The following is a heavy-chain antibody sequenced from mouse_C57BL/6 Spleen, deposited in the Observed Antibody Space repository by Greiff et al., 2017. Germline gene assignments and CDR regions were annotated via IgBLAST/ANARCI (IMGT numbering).Heavy chain of an antibody. J-gene: IGHJ3*01. D-gene: IGHD3-2*02. CDR3: AVDSSGYLFAY. V-gene: IGHV1-76*01. CDR2: IYPGSGNT. Sequence: QVQLKQSGAELVRPGASVKLSCKASGYTFTDYYINWVKQRPGQGLEWIARIYPGSGNTYYNEKFKGKATLTAEKSSSTAYMQLSSLTSEDSAVYFCAVDSSGYLFAYWGQGTLSLSLQ. CDR1: GYTFTDYY.